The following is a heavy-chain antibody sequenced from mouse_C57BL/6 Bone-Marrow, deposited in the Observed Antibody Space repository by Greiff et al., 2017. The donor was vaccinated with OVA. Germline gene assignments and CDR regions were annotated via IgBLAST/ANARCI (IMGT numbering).Heavy chain of an antibody. J-gene: IGHJ4*01. CDR2: INPSSGYT. Sequence: VKLQQSGAELAKPGASVKLSCKASGYTFTSYWMHWVKQRPGQGLEWIGYINPSSGYTKYNQKFKDKATFTADKSSSTAYMQLSSLTYEDSAVYYCARRLGRAMDYWGQGTSVTVSS. V-gene: IGHV1-7*01. D-gene: IGHD4-1*01. CDR1: GYTFTSYW. CDR3: ARRLGRAMDY.